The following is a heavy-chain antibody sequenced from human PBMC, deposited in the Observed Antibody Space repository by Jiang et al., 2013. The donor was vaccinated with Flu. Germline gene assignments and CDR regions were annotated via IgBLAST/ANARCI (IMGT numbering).Heavy chain of an antibody. CDR1: GYSFTNYW. D-gene: IGHD4-17*01. Sequence: VQLVESGAEVKKPGESLKISCKGSGYSFTNYWIGWVRQMPGKGLEWMGIIYPGDSDTTYSPAFQGQVTISADRSISSAYLQWSSLKASDTAMYYCARVLTTANDALDVWGQGTMVTVSS. J-gene: IGHJ3*01. CDR3: ARVLTTANDALDV. CDR2: IYPGDSDT. V-gene: IGHV5-51*01.